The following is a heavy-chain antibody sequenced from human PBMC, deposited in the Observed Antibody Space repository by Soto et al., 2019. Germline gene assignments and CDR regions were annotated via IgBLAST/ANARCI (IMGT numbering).Heavy chain of an antibody. CDR3: ARADYYDSSGYYYYHLPDAFDI. J-gene: IGHJ3*02. CDR2: IIPIFGTA. CDR1: GGTFSSYA. Sequence: QVQLVQSGAEVKKPGSSVKVSCKASGGTFSSYAISWVRQAPGQGLEWMGGIIPIFGTANYAQKFQGRVTIPADESTSTAYRELSSLRSEDTAVYYCARADYYDSSGYYYYHLPDAFDIWGQGTMVTVSS. D-gene: IGHD3-22*01. V-gene: IGHV1-69*01.